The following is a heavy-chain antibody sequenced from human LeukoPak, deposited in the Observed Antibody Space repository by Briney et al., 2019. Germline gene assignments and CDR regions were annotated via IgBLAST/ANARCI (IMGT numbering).Heavy chain of an antibody. CDR3: ARDSGGSPFTDANDY. D-gene: IGHD2-15*01. CDR1: GFTFSSYA. Sequence: GGSLRLSCAASGFTFSSYAMHWVRQAPGKGLEWVAVISYDGSNKYYADSVKGRFTISRDNSKNTLYLQMNSLRAEDTAVYYCARDSGGSPFTDANDYWGQGTLVTVSS. CDR2: ISYDGSNK. J-gene: IGHJ4*02. V-gene: IGHV3-30-3*01.